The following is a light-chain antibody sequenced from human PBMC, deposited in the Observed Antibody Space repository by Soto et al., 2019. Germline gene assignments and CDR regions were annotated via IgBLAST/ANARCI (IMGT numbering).Light chain of an antibody. Sequence: IQMTQSPSTLSAFVGDRVTITCRASQNIGRSLAWYQQKPGETPKVLVYDASSLKSGVPSRFSGSGSGTEFTLAISRLQPDDFATYYCQQYGAYWTFGQGTKVEIK. CDR2: DAS. CDR1: QNIGRS. V-gene: IGKV1-5*01. CDR3: QQYGAYWT. J-gene: IGKJ1*01.